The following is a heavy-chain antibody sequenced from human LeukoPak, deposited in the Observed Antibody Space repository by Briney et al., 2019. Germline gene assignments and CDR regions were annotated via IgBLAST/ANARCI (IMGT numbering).Heavy chain of an antibody. V-gene: IGHV1-58*02. Sequence: GASVKVSCKASGFTFTSSAMQWVRQARGQRLEWIGWIVVGSGNTNYAQKFQERVTITRDMSTSTAYMELSSLRSEDTAVYYCAREAVAGTWDWFDPWGQGTLVTVSS. CDR3: AREAVAGTWDWFDP. J-gene: IGHJ5*02. D-gene: IGHD6-19*01. CDR1: GFTFTSSA. CDR2: IVVGSGNT.